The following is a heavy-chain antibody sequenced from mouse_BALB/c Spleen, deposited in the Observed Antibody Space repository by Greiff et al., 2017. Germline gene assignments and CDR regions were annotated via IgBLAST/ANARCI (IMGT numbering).Heavy chain of an antibody. CDR3: ASHEGHGALAY. V-gene: IGHV1-62-2*01. CDR2: VYPGSGSI. J-gene: IGHJ3*01. Sequence: VQLQQSGAGLVKPGASVKLSCKASGYTFTEYVIYWVKQWPGQGLEWIGWVYPGSGSIKYNETFKDTATLTADKATSTVYLELSRLSSEDAAVYFCASHEGHGALAYWGQGTSVTVSA. CDR1: GYTFTEYV. D-gene: IGHD6-1*01.